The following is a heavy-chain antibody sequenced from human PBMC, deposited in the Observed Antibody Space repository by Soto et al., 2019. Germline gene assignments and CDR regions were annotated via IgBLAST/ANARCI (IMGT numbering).Heavy chain of an antibody. Sequence: PGGSLRLSCAASGFTFSSYWMSWVRQAPGKGLEWVANIKRGGREKYYVDSVKGRFTISRDNAKNSLYLQMNSLRAEDTAVYYCGGIWAGSNAEFDIWGQGTMVTVSS. J-gene: IGHJ3*02. CDR1: GFTFSSYW. V-gene: IGHV3-7*03. D-gene: IGHD3-16*01. CDR2: IKRGGREK. CDR3: GGIWAGSNAEFDI.